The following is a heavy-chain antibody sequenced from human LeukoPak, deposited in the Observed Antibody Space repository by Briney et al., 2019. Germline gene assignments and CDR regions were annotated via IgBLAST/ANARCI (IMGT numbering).Heavy chain of an antibody. V-gene: IGHV4-30-4*01. Sequence: SQTLSLTCTVSGGSISSGDYYWSWIRQPPGKGLEWIGYIYYSGSTYYNPSLKSRVTISVDTSENQFSLKLSSVTAADTAVYYCARSLADWNYRPREMDYWGQGTLVTVSS. CDR2: IYYSGST. D-gene: IGHD1-7*01. CDR3: ARSLADWNYRPREMDY. CDR1: GGSISSGDYY. J-gene: IGHJ4*02.